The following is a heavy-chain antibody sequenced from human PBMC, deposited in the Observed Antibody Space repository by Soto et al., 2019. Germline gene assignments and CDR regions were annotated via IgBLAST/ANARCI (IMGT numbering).Heavy chain of an antibody. J-gene: IGHJ3*02. V-gene: IGHV3-30-3*01. CDR1: GFTCSSYA. CDR3: ARAKEWELLSHAFDI. Sequence: QVQLVESGGGVVQPGRSLRLSCAASGFTCSSYAMHWVRQAPGKGLEWVAVISYDGSNKYYADSVKGRFTISRDNSKNTLYLQMNSLRAEDTAVYYCARAKEWELLSHAFDIWGQGTMVPVSS. CDR2: ISYDGSNK. D-gene: IGHD1-26*01.